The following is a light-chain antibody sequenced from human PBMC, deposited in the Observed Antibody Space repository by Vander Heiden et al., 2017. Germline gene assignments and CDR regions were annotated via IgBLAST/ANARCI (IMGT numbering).Light chain of an antibody. CDR3: QQYDSYPLT. V-gene: IGKV1-8*01. J-gene: IGKJ4*01. CDR2: AAS. Sequence: AIRITQSPSSLSASTGDRVTITCRASQGISSYLAWYQQKPGKAPKLLIYAASTLQSGVPSRFSGSGSGTDFTLTISCLQSGDFATYYCQQYDSYPLTFGGGTKVEIK. CDR1: QGISSY.